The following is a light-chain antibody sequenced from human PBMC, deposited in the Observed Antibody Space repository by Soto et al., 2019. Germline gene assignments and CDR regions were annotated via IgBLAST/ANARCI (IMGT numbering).Light chain of an antibody. J-gene: IGKJ4*01. CDR1: QDISNY. V-gene: IGKV1-33*01. Sequence: DIQMTQSPSSLSASVGDRVTITCQASQDISNYLNWYQQKPGKAPKLLIYDASNLETGVPSRFSGSGSATDFTFTISSLQPEDIATYYCQQYDNLPLTFGGGTQVEIK. CDR3: QQYDNLPLT. CDR2: DAS.